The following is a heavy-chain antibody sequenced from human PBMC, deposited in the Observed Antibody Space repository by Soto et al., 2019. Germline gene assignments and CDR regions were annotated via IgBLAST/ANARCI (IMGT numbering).Heavy chain of an antibody. CDR1: GGSISSYY. D-gene: IGHD6-19*01. V-gene: IGHV4-59*01. CDR3: ARGLGHISRGWYRPPASAIDY. J-gene: IGHJ4*02. CDR2: IYYSGSA. Sequence: SETLSLTCTVSGGSISSYYWSWIRQPPGKGLEWIGYIYYSGSANYNPSLKSRVTISVDTSKNQFSLKLSSVTSADTAVYDCARGLGHISRGWYRPPASAIDYWGQGTLVTVSS.